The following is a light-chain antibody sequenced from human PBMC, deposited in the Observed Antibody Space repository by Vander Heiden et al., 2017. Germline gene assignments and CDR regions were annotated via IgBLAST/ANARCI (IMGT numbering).Light chain of an antibody. CDR3: QQLNSYPGT. Sequence: DIQLTQSPSFLSASVGDRVTITCRASQGISSYLAWYQQKPGKAPKLLIYAASTLQSGVPSRFSGSGSGTEFTLTISSLQPEDFATYYCQQLNSYPGTFDPGTKVDIK. J-gene: IGKJ3*01. CDR2: AAS. V-gene: IGKV1-9*01. CDR1: QGISSY.